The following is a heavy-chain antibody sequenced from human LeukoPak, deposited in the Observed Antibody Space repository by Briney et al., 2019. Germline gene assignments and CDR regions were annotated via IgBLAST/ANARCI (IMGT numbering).Heavy chain of an antibody. J-gene: IGHJ4*02. Sequence: GGSLRLSCAASGFTFDDYGMSWVRQAPGKGLVWVSRISSDGRITNYADAVKGRFTVSRDNAKNTLYLQMNSLRAEDTAVYYCARVRGGEFGRDDYWGQGTLVTVSS. CDR1: GFTFDDYG. D-gene: IGHD3-10*01. CDR2: ISSDGRIT. CDR3: ARVRGGEFGRDDY. V-gene: IGHV3-74*01.